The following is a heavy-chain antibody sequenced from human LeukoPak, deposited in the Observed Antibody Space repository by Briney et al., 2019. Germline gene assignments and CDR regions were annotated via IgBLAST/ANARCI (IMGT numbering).Heavy chain of an antibody. CDR3: ARDRTPIVVVPAARDGMDV. CDR1: GGTFSSYA. Sequence: GASVKVSCKASGGTFSSYAISWVRQAPGQGLEWMGRIIPILGIANYAQKFQGRVTITADKSTSTAYMELSSLRSEDTVVYYCARDRTPIVVVPAARDGMDVWGKGTTVTVSS. D-gene: IGHD2-2*01. V-gene: IGHV1-69*04. J-gene: IGHJ6*04. CDR2: IIPILGIA.